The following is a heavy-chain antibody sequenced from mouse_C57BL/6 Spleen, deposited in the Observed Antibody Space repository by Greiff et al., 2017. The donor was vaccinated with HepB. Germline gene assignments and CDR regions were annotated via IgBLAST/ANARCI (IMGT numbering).Heavy chain of an antibody. Sequence: EVKVVESGGGLVKPGGSLKLSCAASGFTFSSYAMSWVRQTPEKRPEWVATISDGGSYTYYPDNVKGRFTISRDNAKNNLYLQMSHLKSEDTAMYYCAREGRRGTPHYFDYWGQGTTLTVSS. CDR3: AREGRRGTPHYFDY. CDR1: GFTFSSYA. D-gene: IGHD3-3*01. CDR2: ISDGGSYT. V-gene: IGHV5-4*01. J-gene: IGHJ2*01.